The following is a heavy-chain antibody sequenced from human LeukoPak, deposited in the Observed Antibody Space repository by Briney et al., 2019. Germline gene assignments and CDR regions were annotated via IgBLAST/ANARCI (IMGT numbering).Heavy chain of an antibody. CDR3: ARDTGDSSVAEYFQH. D-gene: IGHD3-22*01. CDR1: GFAFSTYA. CDR2: ISHDGSNK. V-gene: IGHV3-30*01. Sequence: PGRPLRLSCAASGFAFSTYAMHWVRQAPGKGLEWVAVISHDGSNKYYADSVKGRFTISRDNSKNTLYLQMNSLRAEDTAVYYCARDTGDSSVAEYFQHWGQGTLVTVSS. J-gene: IGHJ1*01.